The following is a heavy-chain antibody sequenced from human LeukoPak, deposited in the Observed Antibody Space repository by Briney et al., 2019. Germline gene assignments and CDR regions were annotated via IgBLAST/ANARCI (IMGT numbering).Heavy chain of an antibody. V-gene: IGHV1-2*02. CDR1: GYTFTGYY. Sequence: ASVKVSCKASGYTFTGYYMHRVRQAPGQGLEWMGWINPNTGDINYAQKFQGRVTMTRDMSINTAYMELSRLRFDDTAVYYCARDLHWGPDYWGQGTLVTVSS. CDR3: ARDLHWGPDY. J-gene: IGHJ4*02. D-gene: IGHD7-27*01. CDR2: INPNTGDI.